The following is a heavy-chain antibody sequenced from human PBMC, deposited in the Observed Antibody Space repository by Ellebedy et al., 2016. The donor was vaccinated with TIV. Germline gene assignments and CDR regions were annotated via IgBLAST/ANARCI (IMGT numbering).Heavy chain of an antibody. Sequence: GESLKISCAASGFTFSSYGMHWVRQAPGKGLEWVAVIWYDGSNKYYADSVKGRFTISRDNARNSLFLQMNSLRAEDTAVYFCARGDRGWALDYWGPGTLVTVSS. D-gene: IGHD6-19*01. CDR2: IWYDGSNK. V-gene: IGHV3-33*08. CDR3: ARGDRGWALDY. CDR1: GFTFSSYG. J-gene: IGHJ4*02.